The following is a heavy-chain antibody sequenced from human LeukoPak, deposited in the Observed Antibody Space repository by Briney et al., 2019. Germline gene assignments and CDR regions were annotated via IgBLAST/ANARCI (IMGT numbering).Heavy chain of an antibody. CDR2: INPNSGGT. Sequence: ASAKVSCKASGYTFTAYYMHWVRQAPGQGLEWMGWINPNSGGTNYAQKSQGRVTMTRDTSISTAHMELRRLRSDDTAVYYCAREGEQLVPDYWGQGTLVTVSS. J-gene: IGHJ4*02. D-gene: IGHD6-6*01. CDR3: AREGEQLVPDY. V-gene: IGHV1-2*02. CDR1: GYTFTAYY.